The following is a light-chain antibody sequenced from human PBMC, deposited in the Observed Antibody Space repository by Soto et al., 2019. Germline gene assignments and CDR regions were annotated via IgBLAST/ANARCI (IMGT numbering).Light chain of an antibody. Sequence: DIQMAQSPSSLSASVGDRVTITCQASQDISNYLNWYQQKPGKAPKLLIYDASNLETVVPSRFSGTGSGTDFHFTISSLPPEDIATYYCQQYDNLPPTVGEGTKLEI. CDR2: DAS. V-gene: IGKV1-33*01. CDR3: QQYDNLPPT. J-gene: IGKJ2*01. CDR1: QDISNY.